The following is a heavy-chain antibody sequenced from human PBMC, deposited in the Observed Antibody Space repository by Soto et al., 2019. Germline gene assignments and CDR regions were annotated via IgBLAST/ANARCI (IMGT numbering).Heavy chain of an antibody. D-gene: IGHD2-2*01. Sequence: PGESLKISCTGSGYAFTSYWIACVRQMPGKGLEWMGIIYPGDSDTRYSPSFQGQVTISADKSITTAYLQWSSLKASDTAMYYCARGYCTTTICDPWFDPWGQGTLVTVSS. CDR3: ARGYCTTTICDPWFDP. CDR2: IYPGDSDT. V-gene: IGHV5-51*01. CDR1: GYAFTSYW. J-gene: IGHJ5*02.